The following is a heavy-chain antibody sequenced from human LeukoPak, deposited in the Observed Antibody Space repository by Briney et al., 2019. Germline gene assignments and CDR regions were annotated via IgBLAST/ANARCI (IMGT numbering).Heavy chain of an antibody. Sequence: ASVKVSCKTSGFTFTTYAISWVRQAPRLRLECMGWISAYNGDTNYAQNVQDRVTMTTDTSTSTAYLELRNLRSDDTAVYFCASYRNGAFDIWGQGTTITVSS. D-gene: IGHD1-14*01. CDR1: GFTFTTYA. J-gene: IGHJ3*02. V-gene: IGHV1-18*01. CDR3: ASYRNGAFDI. CDR2: ISAYNGDT.